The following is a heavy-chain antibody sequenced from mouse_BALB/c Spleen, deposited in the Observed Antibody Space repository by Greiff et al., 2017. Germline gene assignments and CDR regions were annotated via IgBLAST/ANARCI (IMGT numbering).Heavy chain of an antibody. V-gene: IGHV1S41*01. J-gene: IGHJ3*01. CDR1: GYTFTSYW. CDR3: ARERNGNYGFAY. D-gene: IGHD2-1*01. Sequence: DLVKPGASVKLSCKASGYTFTSYWINWIKQRPGQGLEWIGRIAPGSGSTYYNEMFKGKATLTVDTSSSTAYIQLSSLSSEDSAVYFCARERNGNYGFAYWGQGTLVTVSA. CDR2: IAPGSGST.